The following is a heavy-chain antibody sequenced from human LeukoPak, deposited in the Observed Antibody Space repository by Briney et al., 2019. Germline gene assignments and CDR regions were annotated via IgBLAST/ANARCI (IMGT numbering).Heavy chain of an antibody. J-gene: IGHJ4*02. CDR1: GGAISSGSYY. Sequence: KPSETLSLTCTVSGGAISSGSYYWGWIRQPPGKGLGWIGSIYYSGSTYYNPSLKSRVNISVDTSKNQFSLKLSSVTAADTAVYYCASYGSGSYYFDYWGQGTLVTVSS. CDR3: ASYGSGSYYFDY. CDR2: IYYSGST. D-gene: IGHD3-10*01. V-gene: IGHV4-39*01.